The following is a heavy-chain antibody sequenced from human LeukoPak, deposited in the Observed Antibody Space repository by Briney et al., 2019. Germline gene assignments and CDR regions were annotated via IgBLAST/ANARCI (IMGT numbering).Heavy chain of an antibody. CDR2: ISISGSST. CDR1: GFTFSSHA. CDR3: AKYSGSYYYPPNWDS. D-gene: IGHD1-26*01. V-gene: IGHV3-23*01. Sequence: GGSLRLSCAASGFTFSSHAMSWVRQAPGKGLEWVSAISISGSSTYYADSVKGRFTLSRDYPKNTLYLQMNSLRAEDTAVYFCAKYSGSYYYPPNWDSWGQGTLVTVS. J-gene: IGHJ4*02.